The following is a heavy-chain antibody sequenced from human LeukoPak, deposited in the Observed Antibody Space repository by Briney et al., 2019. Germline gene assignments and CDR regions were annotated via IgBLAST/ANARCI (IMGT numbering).Heavy chain of an antibody. CDR2: IYTSGST. D-gene: IGHD3-16*01. J-gene: IGHJ4*02. CDR3: ARDPSNSAFKGMQGGDY. Sequence: PSETLSLTCTVSGGSISSGSYYWNWIRQPAGKGLEWIGRIYTSGSTNYNPSLKSRVTISVDTSKNQFSLKLSSVTAADTAVYYCARDPSNSAFKGMQGGDYWGQGTLVTVSS. V-gene: IGHV4-61*02. CDR1: GGSISSGSYY.